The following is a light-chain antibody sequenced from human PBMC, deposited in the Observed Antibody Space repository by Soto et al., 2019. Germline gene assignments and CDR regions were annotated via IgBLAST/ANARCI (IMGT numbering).Light chain of an antibody. J-gene: IGLJ3*02. Sequence: QSALTQPPSVSATPGQKVAISCSGSNSNIGNNYDSWYVHLPGTAPKLLIYDNHMRPSGIPDRFSGSKSGTSATLAISGLQTGDEAYYYCGTWDTSLSVWVFGGGTKVTVL. CDR1: NSNIGNNY. CDR2: DNH. V-gene: IGLV1-51*01. CDR3: GTWDTSLSVWV.